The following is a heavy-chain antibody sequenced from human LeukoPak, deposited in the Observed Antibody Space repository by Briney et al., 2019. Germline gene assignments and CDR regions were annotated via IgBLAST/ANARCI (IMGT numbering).Heavy chain of an antibody. CDR2: ISGSSSYI. J-gene: IGHJ4*02. CDR3: ARGYCSSTSCYAGSPIFDY. V-gene: IGHV3-21*01. D-gene: IGHD2-2*01. Sequence: GGSLRLSCAASGFTFSSYSMNWVRQAPGKGLEWVSSISGSSSYIYYADSVKGRFTISRDNAKNSLYLQMNSLRAEDTAVYYCARGYCSSTSCYAGSPIFDYWGQGTLVTVSS. CDR1: GFTFSSYS.